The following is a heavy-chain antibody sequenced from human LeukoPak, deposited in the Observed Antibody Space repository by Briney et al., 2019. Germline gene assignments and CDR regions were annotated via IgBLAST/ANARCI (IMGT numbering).Heavy chain of an antibody. Sequence: GGPLRLSCAASGFTFSSYDMHWVRQATGKGLEWVSAIGTAGDTYYPGSVKGRFTISRENAKNSLYLQMNSLRAGDTAVYYCARGSGGGYDLRFDYWGQGTLVTVSS. CDR3: ARGSGGGYDLRFDY. J-gene: IGHJ4*02. CDR1: GFTFSSYD. V-gene: IGHV3-13*01. D-gene: IGHD5-12*01. CDR2: IGTAGDT.